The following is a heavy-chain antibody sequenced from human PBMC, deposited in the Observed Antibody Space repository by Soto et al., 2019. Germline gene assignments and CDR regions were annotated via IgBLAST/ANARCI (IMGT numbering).Heavy chain of an antibody. J-gene: IGHJ4*02. CDR2: ISSSSGYI. D-gene: IGHD3-10*01. V-gene: IGHV3-21*04. CDR3: AKASGWFGEFDY. CDR1: GFTFSSYS. Sequence: PGGSLRLSCAASGFTFSSYSMNWVRQAPGKGLEWVSSISSSSGYIYYADSVKGRFTISRDNTKNTLYLQMNSLRAEDTALYYCAKASGWFGEFDYWGQGTLVTVSS.